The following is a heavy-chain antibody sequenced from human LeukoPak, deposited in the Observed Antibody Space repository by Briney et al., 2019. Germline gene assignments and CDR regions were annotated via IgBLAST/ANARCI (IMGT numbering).Heavy chain of an antibody. CDR3: ARDAMRGGELDY. Sequence: GGSLRPSCAASGFTLSSYWMTWLRQAPGKGLEWVAKIKPDGSKEYYVDSVKGRFTISRDNAKNSLYLQMNGLRAEDTAVYYWARDAMRGGELDYWGQGTLVTVSS. V-gene: IGHV3-7*03. J-gene: IGHJ4*02. CDR1: GFTLSSYW. D-gene: IGHD2-2*01. CDR2: IKPDGSKE.